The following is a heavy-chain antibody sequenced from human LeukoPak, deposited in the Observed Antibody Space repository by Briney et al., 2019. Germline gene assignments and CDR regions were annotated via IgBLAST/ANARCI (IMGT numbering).Heavy chain of an antibody. D-gene: IGHD3-10*01. CDR2: IYYSGST. J-gene: IGHJ3*02. CDR3: ARVLAGGVGVAFDI. Sequence: SETLSLTCTVSGGSISSSSYYWGWIRQPPGKGLEWIGSIYYSGSTYYNPSLKSRVTISVDTSKNQFSLKLSSVTAADTAVYYCARVLAGGVGVAFDIWGQGTMVTVSS. V-gene: IGHV4-39*07. CDR1: GGSISSSSYY.